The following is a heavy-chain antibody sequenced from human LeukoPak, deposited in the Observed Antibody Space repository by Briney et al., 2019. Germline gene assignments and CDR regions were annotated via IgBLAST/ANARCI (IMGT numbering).Heavy chain of an antibody. CDR1: GDSISTDYC. CDR2: IYNSDNT. J-gene: IGHJ4*02. CDR3: ARGKDAYKVGNY. Sequence: SETLSLTCTVYGDSISTDYCWTWIRQPPGKVPEWIGTIYNSDNTYYTPPLASRVTISMDTSKNQSSLKVTSVTAADTAVYYCARGKDAYKVGNYWGQGALVTVSS. V-gene: IGHV4-38-2*02. D-gene: IGHD5-24*01.